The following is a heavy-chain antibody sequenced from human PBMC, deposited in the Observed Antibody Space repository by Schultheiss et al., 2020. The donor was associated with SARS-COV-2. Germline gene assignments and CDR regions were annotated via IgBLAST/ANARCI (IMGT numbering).Heavy chain of an antibody. CDR1: GGSISSYY. D-gene: IGHD6-19*01. Sequence: SETLSLTCTVSGGSISSYYWSWIRQPPGKGLEWIGYIYYSGSSSYNPSLKSRVTISVDTSKNQFSLKLSSVTAADTAVYYCARDVSGSGWYGPNWFDPWGQGTLVTVSS. V-gene: IGHV4-59*01. CDR3: ARDVSGSGWYGPNWFDP. J-gene: IGHJ5*02. CDR2: IYYSGSS.